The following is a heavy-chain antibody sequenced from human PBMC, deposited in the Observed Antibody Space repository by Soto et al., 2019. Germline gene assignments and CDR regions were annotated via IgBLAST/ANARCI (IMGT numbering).Heavy chain of an antibody. CDR2: VNPNSGNT. CDR1: GYTFTSYD. J-gene: IGHJ4*02. D-gene: IGHD2-21*02. CDR3: ARGLAYCGGDCYTYYFDY. V-gene: IGHV1-8*01. Sequence: ASVKVSCKASGYTFTSYDINWVRQATGQGLEWMGWVNPNSGNTGYAQKFQGRVTMTRNTSISTAYMELSSLRSEDTAVYYCARGLAYCGGDCYTYYFDYWGQGTLVTVSS.